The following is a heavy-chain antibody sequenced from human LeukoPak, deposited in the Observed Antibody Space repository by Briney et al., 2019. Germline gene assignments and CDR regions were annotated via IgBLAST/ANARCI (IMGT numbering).Heavy chain of an antibody. V-gene: IGHV3-48*03. Sequence: AGGSLRLSCSASGFTFSSYEMNWVRQAPGKGLHWVSYVSRSGSTLYFVDFVKGRFTISRDNAKNSLYLQMNSLRAEDTAVYYCAREFRGPSSGWHRGYWYFDLWGRGTLVTVSS. CDR3: AREFRGPSSGWHRGYWYFDL. CDR1: GFTFSSYE. J-gene: IGHJ2*01. CDR2: VSRSGSTL. D-gene: IGHD6-19*01.